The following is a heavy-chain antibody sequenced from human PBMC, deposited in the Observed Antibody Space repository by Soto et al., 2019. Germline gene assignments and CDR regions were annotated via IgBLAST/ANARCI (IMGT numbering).Heavy chain of an antibody. Sequence: PGGSLRLSCAASGFAFSSYWMHWVRQAPGKGLVWVSRINSDGSSTNYADSVKGRFTISRDNAKNSLYLQMNSLRAEDTAVYYCARKGVTFYNWFDPWGQGTLVTVSS. CDR2: INSDGSST. J-gene: IGHJ5*02. CDR1: GFAFSSYW. V-gene: IGHV3-74*01. CDR3: ARKGVTFYNWFDP. D-gene: IGHD5-18*01.